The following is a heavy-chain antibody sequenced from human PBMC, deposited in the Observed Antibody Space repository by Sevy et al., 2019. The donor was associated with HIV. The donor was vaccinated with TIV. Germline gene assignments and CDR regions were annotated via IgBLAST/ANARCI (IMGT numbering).Heavy chain of an antibody. CDR1: GFTVSRHW. V-gene: IGHV3-7*01. Sequence: GGSLRLSCAASGFTVSRHWMSWVRQAPGKGLEWVANIKQDGSEKYYVDSVKGRFTISRDNATNSLYLQMNNLRAEDTVVYYCAAVAFGNYGADYWGQGTLVTVSS. CDR3: AAVAFGNYGADY. CDR2: IKQDGSEK. D-gene: IGHD4-17*01. J-gene: IGHJ4*02.